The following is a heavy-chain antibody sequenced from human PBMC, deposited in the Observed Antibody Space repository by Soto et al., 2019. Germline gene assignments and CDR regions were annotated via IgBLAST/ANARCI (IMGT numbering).Heavy chain of an antibody. CDR2: VYPFDSDT. Sequence: GESLKISCKASGYTFTSKWIAWVRQMPGKGLEWMAIVYPFDSDTRYSPSFQGQVTISADKSINTAYLQWSSLRASDTAIYYCARPDSTGWYDYWGQGTPVTVSS. V-gene: IGHV5-51*01. D-gene: IGHD6-19*01. J-gene: IGHJ4*02. CDR3: ARPDSTGWYDY. CDR1: GYTFTSKW.